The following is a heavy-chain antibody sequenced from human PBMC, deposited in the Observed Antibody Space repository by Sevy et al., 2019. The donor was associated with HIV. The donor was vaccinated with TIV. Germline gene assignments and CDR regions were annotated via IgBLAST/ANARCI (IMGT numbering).Heavy chain of an antibody. CDR3: ARLGYDSSGYYYFDY. CDR2: IYSGGST. J-gene: IGHJ4*02. CDR1: GFTVSSNY. Sequence: GGSLRLSCAASGFTVSSNYMSWVRQAPGKGLEWVSVIYSGGSTYYADSVKGRFTISRDNSKNTLYLQMNSLSAEDRAVYYCARLGYDSSGYYYFDYWSQGTLVTVSS. D-gene: IGHD3-22*01. V-gene: IGHV3-53*01.